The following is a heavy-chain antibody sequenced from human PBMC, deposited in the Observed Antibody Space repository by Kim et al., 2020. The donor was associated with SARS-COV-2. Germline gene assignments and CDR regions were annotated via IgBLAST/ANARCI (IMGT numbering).Heavy chain of an antibody. CDR1: GGTFSNFA. CDR3: ATQHPVAERLGDY. Sequence: SVKVSCKASGGTFSNFAISWVRQAPGRGLEWMGGIIPVFGTTNYAQNFQGRVTITADESTNTAYMELISLRSDDTAMYFCATQHPVAERLGDYWGQGTLVTVSS. V-gene: IGHV1-69*13. D-gene: IGHD6-25*01. J-gene: IGHJ4*02. CDR2: IIPVFGTT.